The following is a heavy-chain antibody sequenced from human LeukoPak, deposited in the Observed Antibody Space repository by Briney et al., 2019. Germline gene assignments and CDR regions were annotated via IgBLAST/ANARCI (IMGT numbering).Heavy chain of an antibody. CDR2: IKQDGSEK. D-gene: IGHD1-26*01. J-gene: IGHJ4*02. CDR1: GFTVSSNY. V-gene: IGHV3-7*03. Sequence: GGSLRLSCAASGFTVSSNYMSWVRQAPGKGLEWVANIKQDGSEKYYVDSVKGRFTISRDNAKNSLYLQMNSLRAEDTAVYYCAREGGIVGATDLDYWGQGTLVTVSS. CDR3: AREGGIVGATDLDY.